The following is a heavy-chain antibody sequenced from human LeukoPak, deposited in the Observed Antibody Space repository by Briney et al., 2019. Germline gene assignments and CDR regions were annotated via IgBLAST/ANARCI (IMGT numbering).Heavy chain of an antibody. Sequence: SETLSLTCTVSGGSVSSYYWSWIRQPPGKGLEWIGYIYYSGSTNYNPSLKSRVTISVDTSKNQFSLKLSSVTAADTAVYYCARRAAAAAELVDVWGQGTTVTVSS. CDR1: GGSVSSYY. V-gene: IGHV4-59*08. CDR2: IYYSGST. D-gene: IGHD6-13*01. J-gene: IGHJ6*02. CDR3: ARRAAAAAELVDV.